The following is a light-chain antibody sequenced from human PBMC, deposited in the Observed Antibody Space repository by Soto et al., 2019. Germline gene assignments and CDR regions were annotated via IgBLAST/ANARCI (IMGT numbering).Light chain of an antibody. Sequence: DIQMTQSPSSLSASVGDRVTITCQASQDISTFLNWYHHRPGKAPKLLIYAASSLQSGVPSRFSGFGSGTEFTLTISSLQPEDSATYYCLQHNTYPLTFGGGTKVEIK. CDR3: LQHNTYPLT. J-gene: IGKJ4*01. V-gene: IGKV1-17*01. CDR2: AAS. CDR1: QDISTF.